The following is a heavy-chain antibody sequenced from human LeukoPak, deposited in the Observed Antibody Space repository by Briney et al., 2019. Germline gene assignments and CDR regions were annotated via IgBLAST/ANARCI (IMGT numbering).Heavy chain of an antibody. V-gene: IGHV3-74*01. CDR3: ASLFLCYGCSSSSDSFNI. D-gene: IGHD6-6*01. CDR1: GFTFSRYW. CDR2: INSDGSRT. Sequence: PGGSLRLSCEASGFTFSRYWMHWVRQAPGKGLVWVSRINSDGSRTTYADSVKGRFTISRDNAKNTLYLQMNSLRAEDTAVYYCASLFLCYGCSSSSDSFNIWGQETMVTVSS. J-gene: IGHJ3*02.